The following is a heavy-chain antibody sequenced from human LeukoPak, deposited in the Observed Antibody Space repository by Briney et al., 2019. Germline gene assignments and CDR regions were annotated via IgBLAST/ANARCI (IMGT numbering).Heavy chain of an antibody. Sequence: SETLSLTCNVSSGSMTSYYWSWIRQPPGRGLEWIGEINHSGSTNYNPSLKSRVTISVDTSKNQFSLKLSSVTAADTAVYYCARAPRQIIWSRGVMDVWGKGTTVTVSS. V-gene: IGHV4-34*01. CDR2: INHSGST. D-gene: IGHD3-10*01. J-gene: IGHJ6*04. CDR3: ARAPRQIIWSRGVMDV. CDR1: SGSMTSYY.